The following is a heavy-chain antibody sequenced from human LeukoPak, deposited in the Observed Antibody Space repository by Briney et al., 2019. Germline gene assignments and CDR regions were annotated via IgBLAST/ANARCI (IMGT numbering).Heavy chain of an antibody. V-gene: IGHV3-23*01. CDR1: GFTFSSYW. D-gene: IGHD6-13*01. J-gene: IGHJ6*03. CDR2: ISGSGGST. CDR3: AKVRSSSWYLVYYYYMDV. Sequence: PGGSLRLSCAASGFTFSSYWMNWVRQAPGKGLEWVSAISGSGGSTYYADSVKGRFTISRDNSKNTLYLQMNSLRAEDTAVYYCAKVRSSSWYLVYYYYMDVWGKGTTVTVSS.